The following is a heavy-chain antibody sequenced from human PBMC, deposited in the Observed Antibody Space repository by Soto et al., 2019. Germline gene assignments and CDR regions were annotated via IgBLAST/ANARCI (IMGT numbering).Heavy chain of an antibody. CDR1: GYTFTSYG. V-gene: IGHV1-18*01. CDR3: ARGILLWFGELSGTDYDY. CDR2: ISAYNGNT. D-gene: IGHD3-10*01. Sequence: QVQLVQSGAEVKKPGASVKVSCKASGYTFTSYGISWVRQAPGQGLEWMGWISAYNGNTNYAQKLQGRVTMTTDISTSTAYMELRSLRSDDTAVYYCARGILLWFGELSGTDYDYWGQGTLVTVSS. J-gene: IGHJ4*02.